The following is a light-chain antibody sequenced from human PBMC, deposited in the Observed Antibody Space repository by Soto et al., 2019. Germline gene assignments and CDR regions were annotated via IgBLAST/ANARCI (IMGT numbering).Light chain of an antibody. CDR1: QTISLY. J-gene: IGKJ4*01. CDR2: TAS. CDR3: QQTYDAARVT. Sequence: DVQMTQSPSSLSASVGDRVTITCRANQTISLYLHWYQHKPGEAPKLLIFTASILRSGVPSRFSGSGSGTDFTLTISSLQPEDFATYYCQQTYDAARVTFGGGTKVDIK. V-gene: IGKV1-39*01.